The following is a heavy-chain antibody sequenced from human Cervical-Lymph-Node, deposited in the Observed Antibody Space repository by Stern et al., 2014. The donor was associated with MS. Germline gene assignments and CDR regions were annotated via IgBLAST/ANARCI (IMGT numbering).Heavy chain of an antibody. CDR2: INPIFGTA. Sequence: QVQLVESGAEVKKPGSSVKVSCKASGYTFSNYDISWVRQAPGQGLEWMGGINPIFGTATYAQKFQGRVTLTAEKSTSAVYMELSRLRFEDTAVYYCARQADSGSYFDFWGQGTLVTVSS. D-gene: IGHD2-15*01. CDR3: ARQADSGSYFDF. CDR1: GYTFSNYD. J-gene: IGHJ4*02. V-gene: IGHV1-69*06.